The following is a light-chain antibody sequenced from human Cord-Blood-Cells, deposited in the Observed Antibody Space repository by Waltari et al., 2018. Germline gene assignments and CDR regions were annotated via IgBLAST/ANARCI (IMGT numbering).Light chain of an antibody. Sequence: QPASVSGSPGQSITISCTGTSSDVGSYNLVSWYQQHPGKAPKLMIYEGSKRPSGVSNRFSGSKSGNTASLTISGLQAEDEADYYCCSYAGGSTLVFGGGTKLTVL. CDR1: SSDVGSYNL. J-gene: IGLJ2*01. V-gene: IGLV2-23*01. CDR3: CSYAGGSTLV. CDR2: EGS.